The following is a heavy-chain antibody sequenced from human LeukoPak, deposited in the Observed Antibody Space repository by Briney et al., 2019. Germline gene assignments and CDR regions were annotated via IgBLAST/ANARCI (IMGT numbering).Heavy chain of an antibody. V-gene: IGHV3-30*04. J-gene: IGHJ4*02. CDR3: ARDKHIVVVTAIY. CDR2: ISYGGSNK. D-gene: IGHD2-21*02. CDR1: GFTFSSYA. Sequence: PGGSLRLSCAASGFTFSSYAMHWVRQAPGKGLEWVAVISYGGSNKYYADSVKGRFTISRDNSKNTLYLQMNSLRAEDTAVYYCARDKHIVVVTAIYWGQGTLVTVSS.